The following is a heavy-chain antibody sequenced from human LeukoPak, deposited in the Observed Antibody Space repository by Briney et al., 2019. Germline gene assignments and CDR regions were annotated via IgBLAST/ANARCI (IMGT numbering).Heavy chain of an antibody. V-gene: IGHV3-9*01. D-gene: IGHD4/OR15-4a*01. Sequence: GGSLRLSCAASGFTFDDDAMHWVRQAPGKGLEWVSGISWNGGSIGYADSVKGRFTISRDNAKNSLYLQMNSLRAEDTALYYCAKGLWATSSLVAFDIWGQGTMVTVSS. J-gene: IGHJ3*02. CDR3: AKGLWATSSLVAFDI. CDR2: ISWNGGSI. CDR1: GFTFDDDA.